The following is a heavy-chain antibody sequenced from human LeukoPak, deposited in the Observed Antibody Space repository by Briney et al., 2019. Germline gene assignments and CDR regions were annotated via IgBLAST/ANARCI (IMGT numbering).Heavy chain of an antibody. V-gene: IGHV3-30*02. CDR3: AKDIATPPPFAFGI. CDR2: IRYDGSNK. Sequence: GGSLRLSCAASGFTFSSYGMHWVRQAPGKGLEWVAFIRYDGSNKYYGDSVKGRFTISRDNSKNTLYLQMNSLRAEDTAVYYCAKDIATPPPFAFGIWGQGTMVTVSS. CDR1: GFTFSSYG. J-gene: IGHJ3*02. D-gene: IGHD3-16*02.